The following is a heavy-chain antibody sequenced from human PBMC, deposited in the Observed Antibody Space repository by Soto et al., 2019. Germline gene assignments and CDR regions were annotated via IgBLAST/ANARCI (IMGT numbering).Heavy chain of an antibody. V-gene: IGHV4-59*11. CDR3: ARGEWSLDY. D-gene: IGHD3-3*01. CDR2: IHYTGST. CDR1: GGSIISHY. Sequence: QLQLQESGPGLVKPSETLSLTCSVSGGSIISHYWSWIRQPPGKGLEWIGYIHYTGSTDYNPSLESRLTISVDTSKNQFSLKLSSVTAADTAVYYCARGEWSLDYWGQGTLVTVSS. J-gene: IGHJ4*02.